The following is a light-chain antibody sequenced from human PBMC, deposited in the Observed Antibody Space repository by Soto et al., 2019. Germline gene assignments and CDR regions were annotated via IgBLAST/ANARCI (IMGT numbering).Light chain of an antibody. CDR3: QQSYSTPLT. CDR2: AAS. J-gene: IGKJ1*01. Sequence: DIPMTQSPSSLSASVGDRVTITCRASQSISTYLNWYQQKPGKAPKLLIFAASSLQSGVPSGFSGSGSGTDFTLTISSLQPEDFATYYCQQSYSTPLTFGXGTKX. CDR1: QSISTY. V-gene: IGKV1-39*01.